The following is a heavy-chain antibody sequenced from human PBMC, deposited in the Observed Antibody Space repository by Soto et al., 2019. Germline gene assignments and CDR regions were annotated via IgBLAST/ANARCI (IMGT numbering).Heavy chain of an antibody. D-gene: IGHD3-10*01. V-gene: IGHV1-69*12. CDR2: IIPIFGTA. CDR1: GGTFSSYA. CDR3: ARVIVSGSGDDPDYYYYGMDV. Sequence: QVQLVQSGAEVKKPGSSVKVSCKASGGTFSSYAISWVRQAPRQGLEWMGGIIPIFGTANYAQKFQGRVTITADESTSTAYMELSSLRSEDTAVYYCARVIVSGSGDDPDYYYYGMDVWGQGTTVTVSS. J-gene: IGHJ6*02.